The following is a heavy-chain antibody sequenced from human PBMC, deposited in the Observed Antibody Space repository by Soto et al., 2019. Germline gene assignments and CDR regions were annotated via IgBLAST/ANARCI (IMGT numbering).Heavy chain of an antibody. CDR2: IIPIFGTA. D-gene: IGHD6-13*01. CDR3: ARYSEVAAALWDV. V-gene: IGHV1-69*01. CDR1: GGTFSSYA. Sequence: QAQLVQSGAEVKKPGSSVKVSCKASGGTFSSYAISWVRQAPGQGLEWMGGIIPIFGTANYAQKFQGRVTIIADESTSTGSVELSSLRSEDMAVDYCARYSEVAAALWDVWGQGTTVTVSS. J-gene: IGHJ6*02.